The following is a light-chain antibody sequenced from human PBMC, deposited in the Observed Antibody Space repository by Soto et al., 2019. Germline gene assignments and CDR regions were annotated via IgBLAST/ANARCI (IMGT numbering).Light chain of an antibody. CDR3: MQATYWPWT. V-gene: IGKV2-30*02. CDR1: QVLVHSDGNTY. J-gene: IGKJ1*01. CDR2: NVS. Sequence: DVVLTQSPLSLPVTLGQPASISSSPSQVLVHSDGNTYLSWFQQRPGKSPRRLIYNVSNWDSGVPDRFSGSGSGTDFTLKISRVEAEDVGFYYCMQATYWPWTFGQGTKVDIK.